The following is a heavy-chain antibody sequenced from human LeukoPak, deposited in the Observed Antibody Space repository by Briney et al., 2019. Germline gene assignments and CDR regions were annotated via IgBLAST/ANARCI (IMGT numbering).Heavy chain of an antibody. CDR2: ISADGTI. Sequence: GGSLRLSCAASGFTFDDYAMHWVRQAPGKGLEWVSLISADGTIYYADSVRGRFTISRDNNKNSLYLQMNSLRTEDTALYYCAKELGYSRSPDFWGQGTLVTVSS. J-gene: IGHJ4*02. D-gene: IGHD5-12*01. CDR1: GFTFDDYA. V-gene: IGHV3-43*02. CDR3: AKELGYSRSPDF.